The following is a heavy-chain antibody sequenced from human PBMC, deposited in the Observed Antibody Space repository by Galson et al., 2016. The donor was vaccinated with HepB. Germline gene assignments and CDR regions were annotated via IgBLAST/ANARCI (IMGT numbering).Heavy chain of an antibody. J-gene: IGHJ4*02. D-gene: IGHD4-11*01. Sequence: SVKVSCKASGGTFNSHGFSWVRQALGQGLEYMGQIFPVFGTTNYPQKFQGRVTPTADESTRTASLELSSLRSEDTAVYYCAAMTTLTGGFDFWGQGTLVIVSS. CDR1: GGTFNSHG. CDR3: AAMTTLTGGFDF. V-gene: IGHV1-69*13. CDR2: IFPVFGTT.